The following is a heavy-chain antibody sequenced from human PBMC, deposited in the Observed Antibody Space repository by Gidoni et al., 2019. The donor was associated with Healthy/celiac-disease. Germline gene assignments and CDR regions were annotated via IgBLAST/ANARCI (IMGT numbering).Heavy chain of an antibody. CDR1: GLTFSSYS. D-gene: IGHD2-15*01. Sequence: EVQLVESGGGLVKPGGYLRLSCAAAGLTFSSYSLNWVRQAPWKGREWVASISSSSSYIYYADSVKGRFTISRDNAKNSLYLQMNSLRAEDTAVYYCARDVGYCSGGSCYSPFDYWGQGTLVTVSS. CDR2: ISSSSSYI. CDR3: ARDVGYCSGGSCYSPFDY. J-gene: IGHJ4*02. V-gene: IGHV3-21*01.